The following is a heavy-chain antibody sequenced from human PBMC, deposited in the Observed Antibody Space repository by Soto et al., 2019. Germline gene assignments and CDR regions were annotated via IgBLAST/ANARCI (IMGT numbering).Heavy chain of an antibody. J-gene: IGHJ6*03. Sequence: ASVKVSCKASGYTFTSYYMHWVRQAPGQGLEWMGIINPSGGSTSYAQKFQGRVTMTRDTSTSTVYMELSSLRSEDTAVYYCARDLGLDIVAATRGPGNYFYMDVWGKGTTVTVS. D-gene: IGHD5-12*01. CDR2: INPSGGST. V-gene: IGHV1-46*03. CDR1: GYTFTSYY. CDR3: ARDLGLDIVAATRGPGNYFYMDV.